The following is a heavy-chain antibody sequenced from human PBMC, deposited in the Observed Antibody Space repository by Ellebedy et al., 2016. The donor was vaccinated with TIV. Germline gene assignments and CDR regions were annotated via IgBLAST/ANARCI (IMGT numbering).Heavy chain of an antibody. CDR1: GFTFDDYG. V-gene: IGHV3-20*04. D-gene: IGHD4-23*01. Sequence: GESLKISXAASGFTFDDYGMSWVRQAPGKGLEWVSGINWDGGSTSYADSVKGRFTISRDNVKNSLYLQMNRLRVEDTAVYYCESGGSSEWGQGTLVTVSS. J-gene: IGHJ4*02. CDR3: ESGGSSE. CDR2: INWDGGST.